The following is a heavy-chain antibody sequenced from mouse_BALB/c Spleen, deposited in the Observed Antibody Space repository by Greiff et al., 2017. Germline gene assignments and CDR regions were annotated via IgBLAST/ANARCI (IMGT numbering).Heavy chain of an antibody. J-gene: IGHJ4*01. D-gene: IGHD1-1*01. CDR1: GFSLTGYG. V-gene: IGHV2-6-5*01. CDR3: ATHTLYGRDAIDY. CDR2: IWGGGST. Sequence: VQLMESGPGLVAPSQSLSLTCTVSGFSLTGYGVSWIRQPPGKGLEWLGKIWGGGSTYYNPVLKSRLTISKDNSKSQVFLKMNSLQTDDTAMYYDATHTLYGRDAIDYWGQGTSVTVSS.